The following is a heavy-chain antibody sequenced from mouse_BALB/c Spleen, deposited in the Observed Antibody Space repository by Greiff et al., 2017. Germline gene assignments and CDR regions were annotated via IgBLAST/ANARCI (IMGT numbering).Heavy chain of an antibody. D-gene: IGHD2-4*01. CDR3: ARSTMITRGYYAMDY. CDR1: GYTFTDYA. Sequence: VMLVESGPELVRPGVSVKISCKGSGYTFTDYAMHWVKQSHAKSLEWIGVISTYYGNTNYNQKFKGKATMTVDKSSSTAYMELARLTSEDSAIYYCARSTMITRGYYAMDYWGQGTSVTVSS. J-gene: IGHJ4*01. CDR2: ISTYYGNT. V-gene: IGHV1-67*01.